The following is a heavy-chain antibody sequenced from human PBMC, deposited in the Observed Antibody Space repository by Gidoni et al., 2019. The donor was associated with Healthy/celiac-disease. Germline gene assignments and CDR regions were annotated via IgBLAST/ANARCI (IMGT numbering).Heavy chain of an antibody. J-gene: IGHJ6*02. CDR1: VFTSSSYG. V-gene: IGHV3-30*18. D-gene: IGHD3-3*01. Sequence: QVQLVVSGGGVDQPGRSPRPSCAASVFTSSSYGLPWARQAPGKVLEWVAVISYDESSKYYADTVKGRFTISRDNSKNTLFLQMNSLRAEDTAVYYCAKAGTDFWSGYPPLLHYGMDVWGQGTTVTISS. CDR2: ISYDESSK. CDR3: AKAGTDFWSGYPPLLHYGMDV.